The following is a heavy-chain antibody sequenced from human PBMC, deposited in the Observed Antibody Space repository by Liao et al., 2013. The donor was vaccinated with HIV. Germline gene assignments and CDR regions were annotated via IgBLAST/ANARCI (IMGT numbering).Heavy chain of an antibody. V-gene: IGHV4-59*01. D-gene: IGHD1-26*01. Sequence: QVQLRESGPGLVKPSQTLSLTCNVSGGSMTGYHWSWVRQPPGKGLQWVGYIYYNGDAYYNPSLESRVTISVDTSSDQFALRLTSVTAADTAVYYCARDPIGRGWFDPWGQGTLVTVSS. CDR1: GGSMTGYH. J-gene: IGHJ5*02. CDR2: IYYNGDA. CDR3: ARDPIGRGWFDP.